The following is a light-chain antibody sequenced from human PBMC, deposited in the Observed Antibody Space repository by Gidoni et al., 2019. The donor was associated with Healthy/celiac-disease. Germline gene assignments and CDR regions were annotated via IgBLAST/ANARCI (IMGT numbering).Light chain of an antibody. V-gene: IGLV2-11*01. J-gene: IGLJ3*02. CDR3: CSYAGSLWV. CDR1: SSDVGGYNY. Sequence: QSALTQPRPVSGSPGQSVTISCTGPSSDVGGYNYVSWYQQHPGKAPKLMIYDVSKRPSGVPDRFSGSKSGNTASLTISGLQAEDEADYYCCSYAGSLWVFGGGTKLTVL. CDR2: DVS.